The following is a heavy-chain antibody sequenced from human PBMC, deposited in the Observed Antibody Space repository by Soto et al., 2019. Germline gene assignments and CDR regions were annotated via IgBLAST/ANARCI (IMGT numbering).Heavy chain of an antibody. CDR1: GFTFSSYA. Sequence: GGSLSLSCAASGFTFSSYAMSWVRQAPGKGLEWVSAISGSGGSTYYADSVKGRFTISRDNSKNTLYLQMNSPRAEDTAVYYCAKSVYCSATSCEYFEHWGQGTLVTVSS. D-gene: IGHD2-2*01. J-gene: IGHJ1*01. V-gene: IGHV3-23*01. CDR3: AKSVYCSATSCEYFEH. CDR2: ISGSGGST.